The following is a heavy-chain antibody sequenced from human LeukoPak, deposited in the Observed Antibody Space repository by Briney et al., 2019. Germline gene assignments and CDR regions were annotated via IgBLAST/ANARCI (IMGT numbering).Heavy chain of an antibody. D-gene: IGHD1-1*01. J-gene: IGHJ4*02. CDR2: INHSGST. Sequence: PSETLSLTCAVYGGSFSGYYWSWIRQPPGKGLEWIGEINHSGSTNYNPPLKSRVTMSVDTSKNQFSLKLSSVTAADTAVYYCARAGGAGTNPFDFWGQGTLVTVSP. V-gene: IGHV4-34*09. CDR3: ARAGGAGTNPFDF. CDR1: GGSFSGYY.